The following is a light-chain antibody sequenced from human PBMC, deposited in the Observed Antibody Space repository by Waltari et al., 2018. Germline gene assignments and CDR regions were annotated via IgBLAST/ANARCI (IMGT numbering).Light chain of an antibody. J-gene: IGKJ4*01. CDR1: QDISSY. V-gene: IGKV1-9*01. CDR3: QQVNTFAPT. Sequence: QLTQSPSSLSASVGDRVTINCRTSQDISSYLVCYQHKPGKAPKPLIYAASELKSGVPSRFSGSGSGTNFTLTIRSLEPEDFATYYCQQVNTFAPTFGGGTKVDI. CDR2: AAS.